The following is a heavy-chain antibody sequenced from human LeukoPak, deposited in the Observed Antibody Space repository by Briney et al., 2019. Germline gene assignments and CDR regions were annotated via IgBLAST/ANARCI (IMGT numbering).Heavy chain of an antibody. J-gene: IGHJ4*02. CDR3: AIPGDGYNYYFDY. V-gene: IGHV3-21*01. CDR1: GFTFSRYT. D-gene: IGHD5-24*01. CDR2: ITSSSTYI. Sequence: GGSLRLSCAASGFTFSRYTMNWVRQAPGKGLEWVSSITSSSTYIYYADSLKGRFTISRDNAKNSLYLQMNSLRAEDTAVYYCAIPGDGYNYYFDYWGQGTLVTVSS.